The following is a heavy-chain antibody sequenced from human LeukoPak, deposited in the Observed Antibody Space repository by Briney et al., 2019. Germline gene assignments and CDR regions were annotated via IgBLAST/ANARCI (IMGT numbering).Heavy chain of an antibody. J-gene: IGHJ6*03. CDR3: AREAYYGSGSYYPADYYYYYMDV. V-gene: IGHV3-20*04. CDR1: GFTFDDYG. D-gene: IGHD3-10*01. CDR2: INWNGGST. Sequence: GSLRLSCAASGFTFDDYGMSWVRQAPGKGLEWVSGINWNGGSTGYADSVKGRFTISRDNAKNSLYLQMNSLRAEDTALYYCAREAYYGSGSYYPADYYYYYMDVWGKGTTVTVSS.